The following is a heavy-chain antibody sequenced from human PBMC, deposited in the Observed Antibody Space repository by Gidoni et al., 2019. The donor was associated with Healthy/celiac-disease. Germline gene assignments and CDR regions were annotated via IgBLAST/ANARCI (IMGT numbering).Heavy chain of an antibody. Sequence: EVQLVESGGGLVQPGRSLRLSCAASGFTFDDYAMHWVRQAPGKGLEWVSGISWNSGSIGYADSVKGRFTISRDNAKNSLYLQMNSLRAEDTALYYCAKDKWSYYDSSGPYFDLWGRGTLVTVSS. V-gene: IGHV3-9*01. J-gene: IGHJ2*01. D-gene: IGHD3-22*01. CDR2: ISWNSGSI. CDR1: GFTFDDYA. CDR3: AKDKWSYYDSSGPYFDL.